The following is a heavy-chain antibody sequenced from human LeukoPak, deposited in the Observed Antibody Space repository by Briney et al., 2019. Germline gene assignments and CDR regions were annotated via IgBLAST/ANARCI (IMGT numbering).Heavy chain of an antibody. CDR2: ISAYNGNT. CDR1: GYTFTSYG. CDR3: ARAGNYAHYYYYYYMDV. Sequence: ASVKVSCKASGYTFTSYGISWVRQAPGQGLEWMGWISAYNGNTNYAQKFQGRVTITRNTSISTAYMELSSLRSEDTAVYYCARAGNYAHYYYYYYMDVWGKGTTVTVSS. V-gene: IGHV1-18*01. J-gene: IGHJ6*03. D-gene: IGHD4-11*01.